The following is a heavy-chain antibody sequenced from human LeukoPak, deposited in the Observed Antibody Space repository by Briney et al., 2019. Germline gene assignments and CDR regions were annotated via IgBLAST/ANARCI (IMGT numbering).Heavy chain of an antibody. J-gene: IGHJ4*02. V-gene: IGHV1-18*01. Sequence: ASVKVSCKASGYTFTSYGISWVRQASGQGLEWMGWISAYNGNTNYAQKLQGRVTMTTDTSTSTAYMELRSLRSDDTAVCYCARDSPVSGSSWYRSTFDYWGQGTLVTVSS. CDR1: GYTFTSYG. D-gene: IGHD6-13*01. CDR3: ARDSPVSGSSWYRSTFDY. CDR2: ISAYNGNT.